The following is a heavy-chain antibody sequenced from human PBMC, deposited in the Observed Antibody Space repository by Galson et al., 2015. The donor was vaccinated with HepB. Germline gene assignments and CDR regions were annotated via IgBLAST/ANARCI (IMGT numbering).Heavy chain of an antibody. D-gene: IGHD1-14*01. Sequence: ALRLCCAASGFTVSNVWMSWVRQAPGKGLEWVGRIQGKTGGGPTDYAAPVKGRITISSEESKNTLYLQMNSLHTEDTPVYSCTPPTTAEALDYWGQGTLVTVSS. V-gene: IGHV3-15*01. CDR2: IQGKTGGGPT. CDR3: TPPTTAEALDY. CDR1: GFTVSNVW. J-gene: IGHJ4*02.